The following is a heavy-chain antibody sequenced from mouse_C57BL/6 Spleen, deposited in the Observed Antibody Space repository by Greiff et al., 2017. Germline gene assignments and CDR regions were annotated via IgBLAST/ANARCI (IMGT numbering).Heavy chain of an antibody. D-gene: IGHD1-1*01. Sequence: QVQLQQSGAELARPGASVKLSCKASGYTFTSYGISWVKQRTGQGLEWIGEIYPRSGNTYYNEKFKGKATLPAEKSSSTAYMELRSLTSENSAVYFCARSGGLTVVAKKDDWGQGTTLTVSS. CDR2: IYPRSGNT. J-gene: IGHJ2*01. CDR3: ARSGGLTVVAKKDD. V-gene: IGHV1-81*01. CDR1: GYTFTSYG.